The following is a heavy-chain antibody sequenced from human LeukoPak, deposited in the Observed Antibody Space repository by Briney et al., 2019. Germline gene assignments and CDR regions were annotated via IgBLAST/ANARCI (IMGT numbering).Heavy chain of an antibody. CDR3: ARLVGATTPIDY. CDR1: GGTFSSYA. CDR2: IIPILGTA. J-gene: IGHJ4*02. D-gene: IGHD1-26*01. Sequence: VASVKVSCKASGGTFSSYAISWVRQAPGQGLEWMGGIIPILGTANYAQKFQGRVTITADESTSTAYMELSSLRSEDTAVYYCARLVGATTPIDYWGQGTLVTVSS. V-gene: IGHV1-69*13.